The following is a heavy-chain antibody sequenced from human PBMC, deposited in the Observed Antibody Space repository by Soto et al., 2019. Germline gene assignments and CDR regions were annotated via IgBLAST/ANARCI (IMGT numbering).Heavy chain of an antibody. CDR3: ARGWNDFPH. J-gene: IGHJ1*01. V-gene: IGHV1-69*01. CDR2: IIPVFGTA. Sequence: QVQLVQSGAEVKPGSSVKVSCKASGGTFSSYAISWVRQAPGQGLECMGGIIPVFGTANYAQKFQGRVTINADESTSTVYMELSSLRSEDTAVYYCARGWNDFPHWGQGTLVTVSS. D-gene: IGHD1-1*01. CDR1: GGTFSSYA.